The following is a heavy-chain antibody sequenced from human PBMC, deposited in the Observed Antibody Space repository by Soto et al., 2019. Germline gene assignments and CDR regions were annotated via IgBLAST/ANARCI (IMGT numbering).Heavy chain of an antibody. J-gene: IGHJ5*02. Sequence: EVRLVESGGGLVQPGGSLRLSCAASGFTFSDYWMHWVRQAPETGLVWVSGISNDGAFAAYADSVKGRFTISRDNAQHMMYLQMNSLRAEDTALYSCARDRPHNWFDPWGQGILVTVSS. CDR2: ISNDGAFA. V-gene: IGHV3-74*03. CDR3: ARDRPHNWFDP. CDR1: GFTFSDYW.